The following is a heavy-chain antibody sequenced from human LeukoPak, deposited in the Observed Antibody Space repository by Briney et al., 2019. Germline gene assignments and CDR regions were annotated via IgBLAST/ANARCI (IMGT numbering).Heavy chain of an antibody. J-gene: IGHJ6*03. V-gene: IGHV3-23*01. CDR2: ISGSGGST. CDR1: GFTFSSYA. D-gene: IGHD2-21*01. CDR3: AKDHIGDGGYYYMDV. Sequence: GGSLRLSCAASGFTFSSYARSWVRQAPGKGLEWVSDISGSGGSTHYADSVKGRFTMSRDNSKNTHYLQMNRLRAEDTAVYYCAKDHIGDGGYYYMDVWGKGPTVTVSS.